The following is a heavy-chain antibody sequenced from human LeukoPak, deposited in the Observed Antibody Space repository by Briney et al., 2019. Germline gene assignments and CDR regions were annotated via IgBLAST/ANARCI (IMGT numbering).Heavy chain of an antibody. Sequence: GGSLRLSCAASGFTFSSYSRNWVRQAPGKGLEWVSSISSSSSYIYYADSVKGRFTISRDNAKNLLYLQMNSLRAEDTAVYYCARDLGAGRITMVRGNINLGYWGQGTLVTVSS. D-gene: IGHD3-10*01. CDR3: ARDLGAGRITMVRGNINLGY. V-gene: IGHV3-21*01. CDR1: GFTFSSYS. CDR2: ISSSSSYI. J-gene: IGHJ4*02.